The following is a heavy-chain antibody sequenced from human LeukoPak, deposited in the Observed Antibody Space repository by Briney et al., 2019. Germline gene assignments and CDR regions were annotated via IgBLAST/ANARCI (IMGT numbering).Heavy chain of an antibody. CDR3: ARDSSSWYGGWFDP. CDR2: VNLQGST. D-gene: IGHD6-13*01. J-gene: IGHJ5*02. V-gene: IGHV4-4*02. Sequence: SETLSLTCGVSGGSISNTNWWTWVRQPPGKGLEWIGEVNLQGSTNYNPSLKSRVAISVDKSENHISLKLTSVTAADTAVYYCARDSSSWYGGWFDPWGQGTLVTVSS. CDR1: GGSISNTNW.